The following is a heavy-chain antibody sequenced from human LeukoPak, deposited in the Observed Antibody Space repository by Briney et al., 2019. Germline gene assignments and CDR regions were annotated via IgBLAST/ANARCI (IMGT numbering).Heavy chain of an antibody. CDR1: GGSINSHY. D-gene: IGHD2-2*01. CDR2: IYFSGST. Sequence: SETLSLTCTVYGGSINSHYWSWIRQPPGKGLEWIGYIYFSGSTNYNPSLKSRVTISVDTSKNQFSLKLSSVTAADTAVYYCARSLTECSSTSCYPNNWFDPWGQGTLVTVSS. V-gene: IGHV4-59*11. J-gene: IGHJ5*02. CDR3: ARSLTECSSTSCYPNNWFDP.